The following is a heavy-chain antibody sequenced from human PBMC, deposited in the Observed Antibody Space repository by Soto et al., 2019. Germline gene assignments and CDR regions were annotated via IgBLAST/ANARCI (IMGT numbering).Heavy chain of an antibody. CDR3: ARVERGTATTVVDAFDI. V-gene: IGHV4-34*01. Sequence: QVQLQQWGAGLLKPSETLSLTCAVNGGSVNSGNYYWSWIRQPPGKGLEWIGEMSHSGGTHFNPSLKSRVTISVNPSKNPFSLKMSSVTAADTALYYCARVERGTATTVVDAFDIWGPGTMVTVSS. CDR1: GGSVNSGNYY. D-gene: IGHD1-1*01. CDR2: MSHSGGT. J-gene: IGHJ3*02.